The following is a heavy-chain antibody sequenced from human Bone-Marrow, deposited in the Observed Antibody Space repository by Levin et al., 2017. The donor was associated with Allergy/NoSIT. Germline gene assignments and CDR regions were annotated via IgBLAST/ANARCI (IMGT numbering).Heavy chain of an antibody. CDR1: GFTFDDYA. CDR2: ISWNSGSI. CDR3: ANSRALRGAFDI. V-gene: IGHV3-9*01. D-gene: IGHD6-13*01. Sequence: TGGSLRLSCAASGFTFDDYAMHWVRQAPGKGLEWVSGISWNSGSIGYADSVKGRFTISRDNAKNSLYLQMNSLRAEDTALYYCANSRALRGAFDIWGQGTMVTVSS. J-gene: IGHJ3*02.